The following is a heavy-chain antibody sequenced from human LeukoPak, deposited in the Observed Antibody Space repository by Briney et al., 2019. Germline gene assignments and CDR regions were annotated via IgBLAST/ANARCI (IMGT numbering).Heavy chain of an antibody. CDR3: VKDDGWVQYAN. CDR1: GFIFSHHG. CDR2: IRADAVTT. D-gene: IGHD5-24*01. V-gene: IGHV3-23*01. Sequence: GGTLRLSCAASGFIFSHHGMNWVRQAPGKGLEWVSGIRADAVTTYYADSVKGRFIISRDNSKNTVYLQMNSLSAEDAAVYYCVKDDGWVQYANWGQGTLVTVSS. J-gene: IGHJ4*02.